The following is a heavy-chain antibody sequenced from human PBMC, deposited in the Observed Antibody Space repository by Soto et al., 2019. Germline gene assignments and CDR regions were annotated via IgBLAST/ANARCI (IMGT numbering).Heavy chain of an antibody. CDR1: GFTFSSYA. D-gene: IGHD3-3*01. V-gene: IGHV3-30-3*01. J-gene: IGHJ4*02. Sequence: PGGSLRLSCAASGFTFSSYAMHWVRQAPGKGLEWVAVISYDGSNKYYADSVKGRFTISRDNSKNTLYLQMNSLRAEDTAVYYCAKDFWSGYSFYWGQGTLVTVSS. CDR3: AKDFWSGYSFY. CDR2: ISYDGSNK.